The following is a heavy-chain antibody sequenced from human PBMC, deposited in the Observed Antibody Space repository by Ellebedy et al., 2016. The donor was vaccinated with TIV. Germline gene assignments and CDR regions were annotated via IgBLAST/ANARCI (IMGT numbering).Heavy chain of an antibody. Sequence: AASVKVSCKASGYTFTSSGFSWVRQAPGQGIEWLGWISAYNGNTKYAQKLQGRVSVTTDTSTSKAYMELRSLRSDDTAVYYCAKVGFCSGGTCYEYLDSWGQGTLVTVSS. D-gene: IGHD2-15*01. J-gene: IGHJ4*02. CDR2: ISAYNGNT. CDR1: GYTFTSSG. V-gene: IGHV1-18*01. CDR3: AKVGFCSGGTCYEYLDS.